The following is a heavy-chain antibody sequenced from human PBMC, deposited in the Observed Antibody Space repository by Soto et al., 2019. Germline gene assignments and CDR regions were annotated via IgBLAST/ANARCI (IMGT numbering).Heavy chain of an antibody. CDR2: IRKKRYGETT. D-gene: IGHD3-10*01. J-gene: IGHJ3*01. CDR3: ARAVRVIGDAFDL. V-gene: IGHV3-49*03. CDR1: GFTFDDYP. Sequence: GGSLRLSCTTSGFTFDDYPRSWFRHAPGKGLEWVSYIRKKRYGETTEYAASVRGRFFISRDDSTSIAYLQMDSLKTDDTAVYYCARAVRVIGDAFDLWGQGTMVTVSS.